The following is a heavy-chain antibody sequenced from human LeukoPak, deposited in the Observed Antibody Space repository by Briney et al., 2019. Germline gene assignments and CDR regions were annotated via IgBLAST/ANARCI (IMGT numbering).Heavy chain of an antibody. CDR1: GGTFSSYA. CDR2: IIPIFGTA. CDR3: ARVGYSYGYSDY. D-gene: IGHD5-18*01. V-gene: IGHV1-69*01. J-gene: IGHJ4*02. Sequence: GSSVKVSCKASGGTFSSYAISWVRQAPGQGLEWMGGIIPIFGTANYAQKFQGRVTITADESTSTAYMELSSLRFEDTAVYYCARVGYSYGYSDYWGQGTLVTVSS.